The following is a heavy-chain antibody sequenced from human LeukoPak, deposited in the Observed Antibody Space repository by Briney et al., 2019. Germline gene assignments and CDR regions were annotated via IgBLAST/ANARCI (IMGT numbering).Heavy chain of an antibody. Sequence: SETLSLTCTVSGGSISSYYWSWIRQPAGKGLERIGRIYSSGSTNYNPSLKSRVTMSVDTPKNRFSLKLSSVTAADTAVYYCARGQYHLLYWYFDLWGRGTLVTVSS. CDR1: GGSISSYY. CDR2: IYSSGST. J-gene: IGHJ2*01. CDR3: ARGQYHLLYWYFDL. V-gene: IGHV4-4*07. D-gene: IGHD2-2*01.